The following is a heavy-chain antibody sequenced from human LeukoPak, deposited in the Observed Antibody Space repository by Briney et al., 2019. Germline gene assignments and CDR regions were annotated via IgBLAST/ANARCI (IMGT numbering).Heavy chain of an antibody. CDR3: ARDRHVVVVAATRGYDAFDI. Sequence: GGSLRLSCAASGFTFSSYAMHWVRQAPGKGLEWVAVISYDGSNKYYADSVKGRFTISRDNSKNTLYLQMNSLRAEDTAVYYCARDRHVVVVAATRGYDAFDIWGQGTMVTVSS. V-gene: IGHV3-30-3*01. CDR2: ISYDGSNK. D-gene: IGHD2-15*01. J-gene: IGHJ3*02. CDR1: GFTFSSYA.